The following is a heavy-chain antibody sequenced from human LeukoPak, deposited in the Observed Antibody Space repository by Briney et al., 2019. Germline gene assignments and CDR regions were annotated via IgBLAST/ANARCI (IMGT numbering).Heavy chain of an antibody. CDR3: ARDGPSSPTYGEGGAY. CDR1: GFPFSSYW. Sequence: GGSLRLSCAASGFPFSSYWMSWVRQAPRKGLEWVANIKGDGSEKYYVDSVKGRFTMSRDNGKNLLYLQMNSLRAEDTAVYYCARDGPSSPTYGEGGAYWGQGTPVTVSS. D-gene: IGHD4-17*01. CDR2: IKGDGSEK. V-gene: IGHV3-7*03. J-gene: IGHJ4*02.